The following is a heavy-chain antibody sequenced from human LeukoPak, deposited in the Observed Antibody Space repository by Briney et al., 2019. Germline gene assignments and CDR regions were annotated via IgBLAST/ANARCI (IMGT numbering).Heavy chain of an antibody. CDR1: GGSFSGYY. CDR3: ARGGSGIAVAGYFDY. Sequence: SETLSLTCAVYGGSFSGYYWSWIRQPPGKGLEWIGEINHSGSTNYNPSLKSRATISVDTSKNQFSLKLSSVTAADTAVYYCARGGSGIAVAGYFDYWGQGTLVTVSS. J-gene: IGHJ4*02. V-gene: IGHV4-34*01. CDR2: INHSGST. D-gene: IGHD6-19*01.